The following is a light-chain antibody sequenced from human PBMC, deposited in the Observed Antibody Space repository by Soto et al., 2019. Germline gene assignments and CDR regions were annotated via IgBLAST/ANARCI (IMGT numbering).Light chain of an antibody. CDR3: YSYAGSPYVV. J-gene: IGLJ2*01. CDR1: SSDVGSYNL. V-gene: IGLV2-23*01. CDR2: EGS. Sequence: QSALTQPASVSGSPGQSITISCTGTSSDVGSYNLVSWYQQHPGKAPKLMIYEGSKRPSGVSNRFSGSKSGNTASLTISGLQAEDEADYYCYSYAGSPYVVFGGGTKVTVL.